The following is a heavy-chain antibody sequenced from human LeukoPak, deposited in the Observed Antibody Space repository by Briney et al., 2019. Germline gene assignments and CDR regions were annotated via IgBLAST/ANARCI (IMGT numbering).Heavy chain of an antibody. V-gene: IGHV3-23*01. D-gene: IGHD6-13*01. CDR1: GFTFSNFG. CDR2: ISDTGGDT. CDR3: AKRVSYSDSAAYFDY. J-gene: IGHJ4*02. Sequence: GGSLRLSCTASGFTFSNFGMAWVRQAPGKGLEWVSSISDTGGDTYYADSVKGRFTVSRDNSKNTLYLQMNSLRAEDTAVFFCAKRVSYSDSAAYFDYWGQGTLDTVSS.